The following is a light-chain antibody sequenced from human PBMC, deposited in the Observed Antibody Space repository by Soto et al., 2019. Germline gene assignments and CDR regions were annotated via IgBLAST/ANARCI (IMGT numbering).Light chain of an antibody. CDR2: AAS. Sequence: DIQMTQSPSSLSASVGDRVTITCRASQSIRSYLNWYQQKPGRAPKLLIYAASSLQSGVPSRFSGSGSGTDFTLTISSLQPEDFATYYCKESYSSLTFGPGTKLEIK. J-gene: IGKJ2*01. CDR3: KESYSSLT. CDR1: QSIRSY. V-gene: IGKV1-39*01.